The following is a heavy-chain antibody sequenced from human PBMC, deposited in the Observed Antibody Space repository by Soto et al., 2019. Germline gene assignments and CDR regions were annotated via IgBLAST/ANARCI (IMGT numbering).Heavy chain of an antibody. J-gene: IGHJ5*02. D-gene: IGHD6-6*01. CDR3: ARNRPKPRANCFEP. CDR1: GGSIDDYY. CDR2: ISDRGST. Sequence: SETLSLTCTVFGGSIDDYYWSWIRQPPGKGLEWIGPISDRGSTDYNPSLKSRATILVDTSKKQFSLRLTSVTDADTAFYYCARNRPKPRANCFEPWGQGTLFTVSS. V-gene: IGHV4-59*01.